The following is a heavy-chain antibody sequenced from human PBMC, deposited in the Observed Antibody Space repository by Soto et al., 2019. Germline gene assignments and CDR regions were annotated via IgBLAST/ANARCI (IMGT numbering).Heavy chain of an antibody. J-gene: IGHJ4*02. V-gene: IGHV5-51*01. Sequence: GESLKLSCKGSGYKFDTYWIAWVRQMPGKGLEWMGIIYPGDSDTRYSPSFQGQVTISADKSISTAYLQWSNLKASDTAMYYCARRYCTSTSCYLDYWGQGTLVTVSS. CDR3: ARRYCTSTSCYLDY. D-gene: IGHD2-2*01. CDR2: IYPGDSDT. CDR1: GYKFDTYW.